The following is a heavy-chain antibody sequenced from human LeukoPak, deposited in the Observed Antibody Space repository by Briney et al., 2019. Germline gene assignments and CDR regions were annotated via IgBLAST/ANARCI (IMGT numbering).Heavy chain of an antibody. Sequence: SETLSLTCTVSGGSISSYYWSWIRQPPGKGLEWIGYIYYSGSTNYNPSLKSRVTISVDTSKNQFSLKLSSVTAADTAVYYCAREGYGSGSYYYYYCYMDVWGKGTTVTVSS. V-gene: IGHV4-59*01. CDR3: AREGYGSGSYYYYYCYMDV. CDR2: IYYSGST. CDR1: GGSISSYY. J-gene: IGHJ6*03. D-gene: IGHD3-10*01.